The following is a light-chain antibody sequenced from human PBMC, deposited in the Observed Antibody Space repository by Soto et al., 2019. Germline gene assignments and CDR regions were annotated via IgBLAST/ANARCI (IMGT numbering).Light chain of an antibody. J-gene: IGKJ4*02. CDR2: ATS. Sequence: DIPMTQFPSSLSASVGDRVIITCRASQSISSYLNWYQQKPGEAPKLLIYATSSLQSGVPSRFSGSGSGTDFTLTISTLQPEDFATYYCQQSYNSPRTFGLGTKVEFK. CDR3: QQSYNSPRT. CDR1: QSISSY. V-gene: IGKV1-39*01.